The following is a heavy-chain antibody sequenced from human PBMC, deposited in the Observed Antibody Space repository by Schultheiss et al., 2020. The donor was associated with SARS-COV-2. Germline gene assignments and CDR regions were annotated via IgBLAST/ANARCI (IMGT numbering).Heavy chain of an antibody. J-gene: IGHJ4*02. CDR3: ARDTSGYGGHYFDF. CDR1: GDSISSSGYF. D-gene: IGHD3-22*01. V-gene: IGHV4-39*02. CDR2: LSYSGST. Sequence: GSLRLSCTVSGDSISSSGYFWGWIRQPPGKGLEWIGSLSYSGSTSYNPSLKSRVTISVDTSQSQFSLRLNSVTAADTAVYYCARDTSGYGGHYFDFWGQGTLVTVSS.